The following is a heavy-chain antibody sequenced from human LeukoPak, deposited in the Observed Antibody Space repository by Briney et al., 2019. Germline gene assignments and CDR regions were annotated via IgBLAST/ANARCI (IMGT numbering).Heavy chain of an antibody. CDR3: ARDWRDGYTAVFDY. D-gene: IGHD5-24*01. CDR1: GFTFGSHW. CDR2: IRPDGSET. V-gene: IGHV3-7*01. J-gene: IGHJ4*02. Sequence: HTGGSLRLSCAASGFTFGSHWMSWVRQAPGKGLEWVANIRPDGSETPYVDSVKGRFIISRDNARNSLYLQMNSLRAEDTAVYYCARDWRDGYTAVFDYWGQGTLVTVSS.